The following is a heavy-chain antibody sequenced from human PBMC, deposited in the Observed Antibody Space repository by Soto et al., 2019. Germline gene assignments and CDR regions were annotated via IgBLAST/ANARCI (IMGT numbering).Heavy chain of an antibody. Sequence: GASVKVCCKTSGYNFTSHYIHWVRQAPGQRLESMGIIYPRGGSTIYAQKFQGKVTMTRDTSTHTLYMELSSLRSEDTAIYYCARVGYSSTGTTLHFHGLDVWGQGTTVTVSS. CDR3: ARVGYSSTGTTLHFHGLDV. CDR1: GYNFTSHY. CDR2: IYPRGGST. J-gene: IGHJ6*02. D-gene: IGHD3-22*01. V-gene: IGHV1-46*01.